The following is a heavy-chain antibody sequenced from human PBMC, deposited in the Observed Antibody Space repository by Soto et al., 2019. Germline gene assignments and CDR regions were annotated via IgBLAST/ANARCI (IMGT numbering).Heavy chain of an antibody. Sequence: QLQLQESGPGLVKPSETLSLTCTVSGGSISSSSYYWGWIRQPPGKGLEWIGSIYYSGSTYYNPSLKRRFTITVDTYKSQFSLKLSSVTAADTAVYYCATISRIAVAGTDFDYWGQGTLVTVSS. V-gene: IGHV4-39*01. D-gene: IGHD6-19*01. CDR1: GGSISSSSYY. CDR3: ATISRIAVAGTDFDY. CDR2: IYYSGST. J-gene: IGHJ4*02.